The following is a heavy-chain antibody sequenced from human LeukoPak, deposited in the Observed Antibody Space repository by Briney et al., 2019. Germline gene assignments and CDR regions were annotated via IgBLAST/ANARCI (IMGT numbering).Heavy chain of an antibody. CDR1: GFTFGDYA. D-gene: IGHD1-26*01. CDR2: IRNKAYGGTT. V-gene: IGHV3-49*03. CDR3: TRDFLYSGSH. J-gene: IGHJ4*02. Sequence: GGSLRLSCTASGFTFGDYAMRWFRQAPGKGLEWVGFIRNKAYGGTTEYAASVKGRFTISRDDSKSIAYLQMNSLKTEDTAVYYCTRDFLYSGSHWGQGTLVTVSS.